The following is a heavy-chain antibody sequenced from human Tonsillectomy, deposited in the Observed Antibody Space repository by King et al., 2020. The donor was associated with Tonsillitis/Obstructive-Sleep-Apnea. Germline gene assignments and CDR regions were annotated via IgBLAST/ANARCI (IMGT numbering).Heavy chain of an antibody. Sequence: VQLQQWGAGLLKPSETLSLTCAVYGGSFSGYYWSWIRQPPGKGLEWIGEINHSGSTNYNPSLKSRVTISVDTSKNQFSLKLSSVTAADTAVYYCANGVRPEYLQHWGQGTLVTVSS. V-gene: IGHV4-34*01. D-gene: IGHD3-16*01. CDR1: GGSFSGYY. CDR2: INHSGST. J-gene: IGHJ1*01. CDR3: ANGVRPEYLQH.